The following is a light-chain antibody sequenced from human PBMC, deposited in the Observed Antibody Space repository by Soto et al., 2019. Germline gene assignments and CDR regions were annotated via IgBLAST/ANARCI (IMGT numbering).Light chain of an antibody. CDR2: AAS. CDR1: QSISSY. Sequence: DIQMTQSPSSLSASVGDRVTITCRASQSISSYLNWYQQKPGKAPKLLIYAASSLQSGVPSRFSGSGSGTDFTLTISSLQPEDFATYYCQRRYSTSSTFGQGNKLELK. CDR3: QRRYSTSST. J-gene: IGKJ2*01. V-gene: IGKV1-39*01.